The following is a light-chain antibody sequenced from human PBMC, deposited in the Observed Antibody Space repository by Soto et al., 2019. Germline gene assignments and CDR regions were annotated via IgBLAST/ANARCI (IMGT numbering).Light chain of an antibody. CDR2: DAS. CDR3: QQRSNWPIT. CDR1: QSVSSY. J-gene: IGKJ5*01. V-gene: IGKV3-11*01. Sequence: EIVLSQSPATLSLSPGERATLSCRASQSVSSYLAWYQQKPGQAPSLLIYDASNRATGIPARFSGSGSGTEFPLTISSLEPEDFAVYYCQQRSNWPITFGQGTRLEIK.